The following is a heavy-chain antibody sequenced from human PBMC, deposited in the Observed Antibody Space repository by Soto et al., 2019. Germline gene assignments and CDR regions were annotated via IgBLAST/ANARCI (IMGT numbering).Heavy chain of an antibody. CDR3: ARDYYYDSSDYYEGAAFDI. CDR1: GFTFSDYY. V-gene: IGHV3-11*06. Sequence: PGGSLRLSCAASGFTFSDYYMSWIRQAPGKGLEWVSYISSSSSYTNYADSVKGRFTISRDNAKNSLYLQMNSLRAEDTAVYYCARDYYYDSSDYYEGAAFDIWGQGTMVTVSS. J-gene: IGHJ3*02. CDR2: ISSSSSYT. D-gene: IGHD3-22*01.